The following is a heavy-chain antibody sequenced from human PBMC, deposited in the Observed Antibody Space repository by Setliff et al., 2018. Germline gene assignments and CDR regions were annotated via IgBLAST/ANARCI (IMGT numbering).Heavy chain of an antibody. Sequence: PSETLSLTCTVSGGSISSGGYYWSWIRQHPGKGLEWIGYIYYSGSTYYNPFLKSRVTISVDTSKNQFSLKLSSVTAADTAVYYCAREAGYYDSSGPVGVPYYYYMDVWGKGTTVTSP. CDR3: AREAGYYDSSGPVGVPYYYYMDV. D-gene: IGHD3-22*01. V-gene: IGHV4-31*03. CDR2: IYYSGST. J-gene: IGHJ6*03. CDR1: GGSISSGGYY.